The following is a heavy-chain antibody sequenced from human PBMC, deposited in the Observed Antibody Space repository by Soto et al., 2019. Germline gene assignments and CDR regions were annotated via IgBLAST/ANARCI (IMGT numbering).Heavy chain of an antibody. CDR3: ARDDRGYCSGGSCYSDY. Sequence: QVQLVQSGAEVKKPGASVKVSCKASGYTFTSYGISWVRQAPGQGLEWMGWSSAYNGNTNYAQKRQGRVTMTTDTSTSTAYMELRSLRSDDTAVYYCARDDRGYCSGGSCYSDYWGQGTLVTVSS. CDR1: GYTFTSYG. J-gene: IGHJ4*02. V-gene: IGHV1-18*01. D-gene: IGHD2-15*01. CDR2: SSAYNGNT.